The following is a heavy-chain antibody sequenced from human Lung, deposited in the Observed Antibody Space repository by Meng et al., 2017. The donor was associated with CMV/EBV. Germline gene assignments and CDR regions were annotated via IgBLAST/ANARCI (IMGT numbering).Heavy chain of an antibody. D-gene: IGHD3-3*01. CDR2: ISGSGGST. V-gene: IGHV3-23*01. Sequence: GSGFTCSSYGMSWVRQAPGKGLEWVSAISGSGGSTYYADSVKGRFTISRDNSKNTLYLQMNSLRAEDTAVYYCAKVGAYYDFWSFDYWGQGTLVTVSS. CDR3: AKVGAYYDFWSFDY. J-gene: IGHJ4*02. CDR1: GFTCSSYG.